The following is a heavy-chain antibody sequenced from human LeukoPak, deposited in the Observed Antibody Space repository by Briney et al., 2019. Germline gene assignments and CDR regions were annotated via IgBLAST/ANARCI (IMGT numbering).Heavy chain of an antibody. CDR3: ARFLGEVPAAMIGWFDP. D-gene: IGHD2-2*01. Sequence: SETLSLTCAVYGGSFSGYYWSWIRQPPGKGLEWIGYIYYSGSTNYNPSLKSRVTISVDTSKNQFSLKLSSVTAADTAVYYCARFLGEVPAAMIGWFDPWGQGTLVIVSS. CDR2: IYYSGST. CDR1: GGSFSGYY. J-gene: IGHJ5*02. V-gene: IGHV4-59*01.